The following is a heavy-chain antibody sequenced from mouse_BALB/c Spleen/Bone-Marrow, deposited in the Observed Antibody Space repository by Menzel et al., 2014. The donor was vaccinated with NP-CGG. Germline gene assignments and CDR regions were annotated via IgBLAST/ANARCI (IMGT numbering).Heavy chain of an antibody. V-gene: IGHV2-2*02. J-gene: IGHJ4*01. Sequence: VQRVESGPGLVQPSQSLPITCTVSGFSLTSYGVHWVRQSPGKGLEWLGVLWSGGSTDYNAAFITRLSISKDNSRRHIFFKRSSLQANSTAIYYCARAYDYEGAMDYWGQGTSVTVSS. CDR1: GFSLTSYG. CDR3: ARAYDYEGAMDY. CDR2: LWSGGST. D-gene: IGHD2-4*01.